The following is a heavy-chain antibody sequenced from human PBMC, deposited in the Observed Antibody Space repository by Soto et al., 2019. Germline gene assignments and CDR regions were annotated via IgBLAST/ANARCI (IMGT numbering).Heavy chain of an antibody. CDR2: IYYSGST. CDR1: GGSISSGGYY. V-gene: IGHV4-31*03. D-gene: IGHD6-19*01. Sequence: QVQLQESGPGLVKPSQTLSLTCTVSGGSISSGGYYWSWIRQHPGKGLEWIGYIYYSGSTYYNPSLKRRVTIPVDTSKNQFSLKLSSVTAADTAVYYCARDRGYSSGPRGRWFDPWGQGTLVTVSS. CDR3: ARDRGYSSGPRGRWFDP. J-gene: IGHJ5*02.